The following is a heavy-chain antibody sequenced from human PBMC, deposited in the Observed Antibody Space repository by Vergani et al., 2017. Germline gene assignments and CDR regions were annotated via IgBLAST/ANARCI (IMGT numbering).Heavy chain of an antibody. V-gene: IGHV6-1*01. CDR1: GGSVSSNSDA. D-gene: IGHD6-19*01. J-gene: IGHJ4*02. Sequence: QVQLQQSGPGLVKPSQTLSLTCAISGGSVSSNSDAWNWIRQSPSGGLEWLGRTYYRSKWYNDYAVSVKSRITINPDTSKNQCSLQLNSVTPEDTAVYYCARDTYSSGWAFDYWGQGTLVTVSS. CDR3: ARDTYSSGWAFDY. CDR2: TYYRSKWYN.